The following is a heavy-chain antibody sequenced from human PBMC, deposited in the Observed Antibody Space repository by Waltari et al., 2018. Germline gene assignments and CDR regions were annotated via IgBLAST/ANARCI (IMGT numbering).Heavy chain of an antibody. CDR3: ARVRNYYDSSGYHDFDY. CDR1: GGSISSGDYY. CDR2: IYYSGST. Sequence: QVQLQESGPGLVKPSQTLSLTCTVSGGSISSGDYYWSWIRQPPGKGLEWIGYIYYSGSTHSNQSIKSRVTISVDTSKNQFSLKLSSVTAADTAVYYCARVRNYYDSSGYHDFDYWGQGTLVTVSS. V-gene: IGHV4-30-4*01. J-gene: IGHJ4*02. D-gene: IGHD3-22*01.